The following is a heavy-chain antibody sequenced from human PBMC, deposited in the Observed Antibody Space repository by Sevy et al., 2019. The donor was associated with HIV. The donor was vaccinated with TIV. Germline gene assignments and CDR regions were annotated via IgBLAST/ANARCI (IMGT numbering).Heavy chain of an antibody. D-gene: IGHD5-18*01. CDR3: ARDSLSWIQSFDY. Sequence: GGSLRLSCAASGFTFSSYNMNWVRQAPGKGLEWVSYIGSSSSTIYYADSVRGRFTIYRDNAKNSLYLQMNSRGAEDTAVYYCARDSLSWIQSFDYWGQGTLVTVSS. CDR1: GFTFSSYN. V-gene: IGHV3-48*01. J-gene: IGHJ4*02. CDR2: IGSSSSTI.